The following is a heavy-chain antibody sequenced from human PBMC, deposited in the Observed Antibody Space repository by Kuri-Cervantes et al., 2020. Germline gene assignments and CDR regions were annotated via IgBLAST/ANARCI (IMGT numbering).Heavy chain of an antibody. J-gene: IGHJ4*02. CDR3: ARVDYYGSGSYSDY. CDR1: GFTFDDYA. D-gene: IGHD3-10*01. V-gene: IGHV3-9*01. Sequence: SLKISCAASGFTFDDYAMHWVRQAPGKGLEWVSGISWNSGSIGYADSVKGRFTISRDNAKNSLYLQMNSLRDEDTAVYYCARVDYYGSGSYSDYWGQGTLVTVSS. CDR2: ISWNSGSI.